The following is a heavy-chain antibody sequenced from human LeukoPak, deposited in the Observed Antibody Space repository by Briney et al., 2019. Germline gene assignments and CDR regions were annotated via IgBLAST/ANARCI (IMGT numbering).Heavy chain of an antibody. CDR3: TRGLSPSEALDI. CDR2: VNKDGSNT. CDR1: GFTFINHW. J-gene: IGHJ3*02. Sequence: GGSLRLSCAASGFTFINHWMHWVRQAPGEGLVWVSRVNKDGSNTVYADSVKGRFSSSRDNAKNILYLQMNSLRAEDTAVYYCTRGLSPSEALDIWGQGTMVTVSS. V-gene: IGHV3-74*01. D-gene: IGHD5/OR15-5a*01.